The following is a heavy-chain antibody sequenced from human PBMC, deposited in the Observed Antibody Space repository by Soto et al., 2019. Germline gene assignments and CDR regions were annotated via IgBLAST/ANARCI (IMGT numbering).Heavy chain of an antibody. V-gene: IGHV1-69*01. CDR1: GGTFSSYA. D-gene: IGHD2-21*02. CDR3: ARDEYGDCTDYTFYGMDV. CDR2: IIPIFDTV. J-gene: IGHJ6*02. Sequence: QVQLVQSGAEVKNPGSSVKVSCKASGGTFSSYAISWVRQAPGQGLEWMGGIIPIFDTVNYAQKFQGRVTFTADESTNTAYMELNALRSEDTAIYYCARDEYGDCTDYTFYGMDVWGQGTTVTVSS.